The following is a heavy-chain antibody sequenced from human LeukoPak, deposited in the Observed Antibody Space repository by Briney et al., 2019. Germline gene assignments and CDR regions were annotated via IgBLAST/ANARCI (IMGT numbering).Heavy chain of an antibody. Sequence: PSETLSPTCAVYGGSFSGYYWSWIRQPPGKGLEWIGEINHSGSTNYNPSLKSRVTISVDTSKNQFSLKLSSVTAADTAVYYCASDPYYDILTGHGGGWFDPWGQGTLVTVSS. J-gene: IGHJ5*02. CDR2: INHSGST. CDR3: ASDPYYDILTGHGGGWFDP. D-gene: IGHD3-9*01. CDR1: GGSFSGYY. V-gene: IGHV4-34*01.